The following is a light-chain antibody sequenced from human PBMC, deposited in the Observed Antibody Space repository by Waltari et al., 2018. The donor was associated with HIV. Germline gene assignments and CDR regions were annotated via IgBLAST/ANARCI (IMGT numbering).Light chain of an antibody. J-gene: IGKJ5*01. CDR3: QHYNTQQNNNWPPIT. CDR1: QSVANN. Sequence: EIVMAQSPATLSVSPGDRATLSCRASQSVANNVAWYQQQPGQAPRLLIYGASTRATGVPARFSGSWSVTEFTLIISSLQSEDFAVYYCQHYNTQQNNNWPPITFGQGTRLGIK. V-gene: IGKV3-15*01. CDR2: GAS.